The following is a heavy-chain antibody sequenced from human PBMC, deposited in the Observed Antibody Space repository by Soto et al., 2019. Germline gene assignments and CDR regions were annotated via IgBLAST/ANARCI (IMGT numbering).Heavy chain of an antibody. CDR3: ARDTGGSYDY. CDR2: TRNKVNSFSA. Sequence: EVQLMESGGGLVQPGGSLRLSCAASGFIFSDYYMDWVRQVPGKGLAWFGRTRNKVNSFSAEYAASVKGRFSIYRDASMDSMYLQMNSLNSDDTAVYYCARDTGGSYDYWGQGALVTVSS. J-gene: IGHJ4*02. V-gene: IGHV3-72*01. D-gene: IGHD3-16*01. CDR1: GFIFSDYY.